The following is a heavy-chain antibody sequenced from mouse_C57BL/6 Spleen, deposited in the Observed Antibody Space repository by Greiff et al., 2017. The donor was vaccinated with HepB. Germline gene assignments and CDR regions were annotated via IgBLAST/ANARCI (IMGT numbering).Heavy chain of an antibody. CDR2: IRLKSDNYAT. D-gene: IGHD1-1*01. V-gene: IGHV6-3*01. J-gene: IGHJ2*01. CDR1: GFTFSNYW. CDR3: TGSYGRYYFDY. Sequence: EVKLQESGGGLVQPGGSMKLSCVASGFTFSNYWMNWVRQSPEKGLEWVAQIRLKSDNYATHYAESVKGRFTISRDDSKSSVYLQMNNLRAEDTGIYYCTGSYGRYYFDYWGQGTTLTVSS.